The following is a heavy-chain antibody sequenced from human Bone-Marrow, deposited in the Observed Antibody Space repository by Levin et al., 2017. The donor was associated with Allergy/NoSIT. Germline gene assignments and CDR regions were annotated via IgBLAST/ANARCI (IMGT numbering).Heavy chain of an antibody. J-gene: IGHJ4*02. D-gene: IGHD3/OR15-3a*01. V-gene: IGHV4-38-2*01. CDR3: AGRSADPHPFDY. CDR1: RYSISSAYY. Sequence: PSETLSLTCAVSRYSISSAYYWGWIRQPPGKGLEWIGSIYREGNTYYSPSLKSRVTISKDTSKNQLSLKLNSVTDADTAVYYCAGRSADPHPFDYWGQGILVTVSS. CDR2: IYREGNT.